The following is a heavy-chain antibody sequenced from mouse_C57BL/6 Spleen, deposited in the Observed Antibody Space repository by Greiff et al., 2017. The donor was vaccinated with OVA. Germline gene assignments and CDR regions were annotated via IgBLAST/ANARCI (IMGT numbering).Heavy chain of an antibody. V-gene: IGHV5-17*01. CDR2: ISSGSSTI. CDR1: GFTFSDYG. Sequence: DVHLVESGGGLVKPGGSLKLSCAASGFTFSDYGMHWVRQAPEKGLEWVAYISSGSSTIYYADTVKGRFTISRDNAKNTLFLQMTSLRSADTAMYYCARRGNYVFSMDYWGQGTSVTVSS. CDR3: ARRGNYVFSMDY. D-gene: IGHD2-1*01. J-gene: IGHJ4*01.